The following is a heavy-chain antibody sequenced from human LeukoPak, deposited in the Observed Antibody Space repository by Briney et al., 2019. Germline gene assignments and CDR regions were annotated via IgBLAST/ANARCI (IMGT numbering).Heavy chain of an antibody. CDR3: AKDGTVDTAMVNWFDP. J-gene: IGHJ5*02. CDR2: ISGSGGST. Sequence: PGGSLRLSCAASGFSFSSYAMSWVREAPGKGLEWVSAISGSGGSTYYADSVKGRFTISRDNSKNTLYLQMNSLRAEDTAVYYCAKDGTVDTAMVNWFDPWGQGTLVTVSS. V-gene: IGHV3-23*01. CDR1: GFSFSSYA. D-gene: IGHD5-18*01.